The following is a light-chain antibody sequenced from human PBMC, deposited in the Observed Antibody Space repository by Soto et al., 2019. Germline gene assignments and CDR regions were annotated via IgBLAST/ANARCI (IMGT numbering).Light chain of an antibody. Sequence: QSVLTQSSSASASLGSSVKLTCTLSSGHRAYIIAWHQQQPGKAPRYLMKLEGSGSYNKGGGVPDRLSGSSSGADRYLTIANLQFEDEADYYCETWHTNPRVFGGGTKLTVL. CDR1: SGHRAYI. V-gene: IGLV4-60*02. CDR3: ETWHTNPRV. CDR2: LEGSGSY. J-gene: IGLJ3*02.